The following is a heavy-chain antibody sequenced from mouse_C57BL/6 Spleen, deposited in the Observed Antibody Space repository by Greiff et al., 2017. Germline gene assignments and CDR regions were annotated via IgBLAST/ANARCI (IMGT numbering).Heavy chain of an antibody. J-gene: IGHJ2*01. CDR2: ISSGGSYT. CDR3: ARQRGANWYYFDY. CDR1: GFTFSSYG. V-gene: IGHV5-6*02. D-gene: IGHD4-1*01. Sequence: EVKLVESGGDLVKPGGSLKLSCAASGFTFSSYGMSWVRQTPDKRLEWVATISSGGSYTYYPDSVKGRFTISRDNAKNTLYLQMSSLKSEDTAMYYCARQRGANWYYFDYRGQGTTLTVSS.